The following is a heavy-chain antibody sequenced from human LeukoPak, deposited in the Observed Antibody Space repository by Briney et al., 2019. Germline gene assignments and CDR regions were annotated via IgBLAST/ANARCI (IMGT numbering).Heavy chain of an antibody. Sequence: SETLSLTCTVSGGSFSSSSYYWGWIRQPPGKGLEWIGSIYYSGSTYYNPSLKSRVTISVDTSKNQFSLKLSSVTAADTAVYYCASRRGLRFLEWLGNWFDPWGQGTLVTVSS. J-gene: IGHJ5*02. CDR3: ASRRGLRFLEWLGNWFDP. CDR2: IYYSGST. D-gene: IGHD3-3*01. V-gene: IGHV4-39*01. CDR1: GGSFSSSSYY.